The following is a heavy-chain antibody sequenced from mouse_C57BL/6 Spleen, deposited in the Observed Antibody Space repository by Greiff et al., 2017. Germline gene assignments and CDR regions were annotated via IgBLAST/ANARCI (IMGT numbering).Heavy chain of an antibody. CDR1: GYTFTSYG. J-gene: IGHJ1*03. CDR2: IYPRSGNT. D-gene: IGHD1-1*01. Sequence: QVQLKESGAELARPGASVKLSCKASGYTFTSYGISWVKQRTGQGLEWIGEIYPRSGNTYYNEKFKGKATLTADKSSSTAYMELRSLTSEDSAVYFCARGDGSGYFDVWGTGTTVTVSS. CDR3: ARGDGSGYFDV. V-gene: IGHV1-81*01.